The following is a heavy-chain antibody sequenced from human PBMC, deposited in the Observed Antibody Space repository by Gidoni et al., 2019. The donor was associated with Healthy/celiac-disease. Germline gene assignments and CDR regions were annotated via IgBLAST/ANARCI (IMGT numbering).Heavy chain of an antibody. CDR1: GGTFSSYA. D-gene: IGHD4-17*01. Sequence: QVQLVQSGAEVKKPGSSVTVSCKASGGTFSSYAIRWVRQAPGQGLEWMGGIIPIFGTANYAQKFQGRVTITADESTSTAYMELSSLRSEDTAVYYCARVGDYGDYYYYYYGMDVWGQGTTVTVSS. V-gene: IGHV1-69*01. J-gene: IGHJ6*02. CDR2: IIPIFGTA. CDR3: ARVGDYGDYYYYYYGMDV.